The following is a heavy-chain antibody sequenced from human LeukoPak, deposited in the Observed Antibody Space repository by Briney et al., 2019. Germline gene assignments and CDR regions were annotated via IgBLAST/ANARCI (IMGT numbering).Heavy chain of an antibody. Sequence: QASETLSLTCTVSGGSISSYYWSWIRQPPGKGLERIGYIYYSGSTNYNPSLKSRVTISVDTSKNQFSLKLSSVTAADTAVYYCARAPGYDRVYFDYWGQGTLVTVSS. CDR3: ARAPGYDRVYFDY. CDR2: IYYSGST. CDR1: GGSISSYY. V-gene: IGHV4-59*01. J-gene: IGHJ4*02. D-gene: IGHD5-12*01.